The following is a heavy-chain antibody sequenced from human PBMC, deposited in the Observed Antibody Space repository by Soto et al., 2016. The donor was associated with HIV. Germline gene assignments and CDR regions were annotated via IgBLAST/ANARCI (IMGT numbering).Heavy chain of an antibody. D-gene: IGHD6-19*01. J-gene: IGHJ4*02. Sequence: EVQLVESGGGLVQPGRSLRLSCAASGFTFDGYAMHWVRQAPGKGLEWVSGLSWNSGNIGYADSVKGRFTISRDNAKNSLYLQMNSLRPEDTAFYYCVKDNSGWYYFDYWGRGTLVTVSS. CDR3: VKDNSGWYYFDY. CDR1: GFTFDGYA. CDR2: LSWNSGNI. V-gene: IGHV3-9*01.